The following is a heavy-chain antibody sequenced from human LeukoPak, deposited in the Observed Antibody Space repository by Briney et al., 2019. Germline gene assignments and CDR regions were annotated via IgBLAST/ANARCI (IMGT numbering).Heavy chain of an antibody. Sequence: PGGSLRLSCAASGFTLSTYDMHWVRQPPGKGLEWVSAIGTAGDTYYPGSVKGRFTISRENAKNSLYLQMNSLRAGDTAVYYCARSGEDWYFDLWGRGTLVTVSS. D-gene: IGHD2-21*01. J-gene: IGHJ2*01. CDR1: GFTLSTYD. CDR2: IGTAGDT. CDR3: ARSGEDWYFDL. V-gene: IGHV3-13*01.